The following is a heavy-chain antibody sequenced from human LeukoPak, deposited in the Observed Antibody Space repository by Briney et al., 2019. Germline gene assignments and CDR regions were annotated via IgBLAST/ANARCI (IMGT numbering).Heavy chain of an antibody. CDR1: GGSISSSSYY. D-gene: IGHD4-17*01. CDR3: ARAPSSQWEDYDYGDYYYYYYGMDV. CDR2: IYYSGST. J-gene: IGHJ6*02. Sequence: SETLSLTCTVSGGSISSSSYYWGWIRQPPGKGLEWIGSIYYSGSTYYNPSLKSRVTISVDTSKNQFSLKLSSVTAADTAVYYCARAPSSQWEDYDYGDYYYYYYGMDVWGQGTTVTVSS. V-gene: IGHV4-39*07.